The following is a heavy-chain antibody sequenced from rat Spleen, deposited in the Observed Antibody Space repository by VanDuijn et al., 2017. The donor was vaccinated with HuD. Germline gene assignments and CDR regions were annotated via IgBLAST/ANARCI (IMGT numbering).Heavy chain of an antibody. CDR1: GFSLTSNG. D-gene: IGHD1-4*01. J-gene: IGHJ3*01. CDR3: TRESLPGFNSHWFLS. Sequence: QVHLKESGPGLVQSSQTLSLTCTVSGFSLTSNGVSWVRQPPGEGLEWIAAISTGGNTYYNSALSSRLSISRDTSKSKVFLKVDSLQTEDTATYFCTRESLPGFNSHWFLSWGQGTLVTVSS. CDR2: ISTGGNT. V-gene: IGHV2S12*01.